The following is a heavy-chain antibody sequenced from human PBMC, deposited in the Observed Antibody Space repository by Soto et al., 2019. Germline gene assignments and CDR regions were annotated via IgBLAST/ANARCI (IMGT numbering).Heavy chain of an antibody. CDR2: ILYDGSNK. D-gene: IGHD3-10*01. Sequence: QVQLVESGGGVVQPGRSLRLSCAASGFTFSSYGMHWVRQAPGKGLEWVAVILYDGSNKYYADSVKGRFTISRDNSKNTLYLQMNSLRAEDTAVYDCAKRYYYGSGSSWYYLDYWGQGTLVTVSS. V-gene: IGHV3-30*18. CDR3: AKRYYYGSGSSWYYLDY. J-gene: IGHJ4*02. CDR1: GFTFSSYG.